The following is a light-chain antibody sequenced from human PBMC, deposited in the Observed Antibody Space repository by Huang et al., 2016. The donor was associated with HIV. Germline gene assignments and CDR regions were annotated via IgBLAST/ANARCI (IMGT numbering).Light chain of an antibody. Sequence: DIQMTQSPSSLSASVGDRVTITCRASQSISSYFNWYQQKPGKAPKLLIYAASSLQSGVPSMFSGSGSGTDFTLTISSLQPEDFATYYCQQSYSTLRYTFGQGTKLEIK. V-gene: IGKV1-39*01. CDR3: QQSYSTLRYT. J-gene: IGKJ2*01. CDR1: QSISSY. CDR2: AAS.